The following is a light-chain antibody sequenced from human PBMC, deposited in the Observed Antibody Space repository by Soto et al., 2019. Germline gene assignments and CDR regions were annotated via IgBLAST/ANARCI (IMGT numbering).Light chain of an antibody. Sequence: DIQMTQSPSTLSASVGDTATITCRASQSISIWLAWYQQKPGKAPKLLIYKASSLESGVPSRFSGSGSGTEFTLTINNLQPDDSAAYYCQQEGTFGQGTKVEI. CDR2: KAS. J-gene: IGKJ1*01. CDR1: QSISIW. CDR3: QQEGT. V-gene: IGKV1-5*03.